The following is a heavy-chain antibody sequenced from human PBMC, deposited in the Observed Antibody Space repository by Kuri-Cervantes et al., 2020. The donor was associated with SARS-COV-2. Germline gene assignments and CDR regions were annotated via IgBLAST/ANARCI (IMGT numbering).Heavy chain of an antibody. J-gene: IGHJ4*02. V-gene: IGHV3-15*01. CDR1: GFTFSNAW. Sequence: GGSLRLSCAASGFTFSNAWMSWVRQAPGKGLEWVGRIKSKTDGGTTDYAAPVKGRFTISRDDSKNTLYLQMNSLRAEDTAVYYCAKDIAGAAAGTGVDYWGQGTLVTVSS. CDR3: AKDIAGAAAGTGVDY. D-gene: IGHD6-13*01. CDR2: IKSKTDGGTT.